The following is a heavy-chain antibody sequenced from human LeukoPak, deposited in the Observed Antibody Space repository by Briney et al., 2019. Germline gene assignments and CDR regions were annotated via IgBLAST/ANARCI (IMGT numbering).Heavy chain of an antibody. CDR2: IYHSGST. CDR1: GGSISSSNW. Sequence: SETLSLTCAVSGGSISSSNWWSWVRQPPGKGLEWIGEIYHSGSTNYNPSLKSRVTISVDKSKNQFSLKLSSVTATDTAVYYCARAHYYDSSGYYYVYYFDYWGQGTLVTVSS. D-gene: IGHD3-22*01. V-gene: IGHV4-4*02. CDR3: ARAHYYDSSGYYYVYYFDY. J-gene: IGHJ4*02.